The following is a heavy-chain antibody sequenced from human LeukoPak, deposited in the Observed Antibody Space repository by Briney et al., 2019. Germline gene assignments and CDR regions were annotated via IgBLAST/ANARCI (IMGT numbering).Heavy chain of an antibody. D-gene: IGHD3-10*01. CDR3: ARDLGSGSYFPSI. V-gene: IGHV3-21*01. CDR1: GFSLSSYS. Sequence: GGSLRLSCVASGFSLSSYSMNWVRPAPGKGLEWVSSISSSSSYIYYADSVKGRFTISRDNAKNSMYLQMNRLRAEDTAVYYCARDLGSGSYFPSIWGQGTMVTVS. J-gene: IGHJ3*02. CDR2: ISSSSSYI.